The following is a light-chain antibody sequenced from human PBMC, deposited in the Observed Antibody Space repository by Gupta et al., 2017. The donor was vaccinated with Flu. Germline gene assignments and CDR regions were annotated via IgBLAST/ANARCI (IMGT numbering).Light chain of an antibody. CDR3: SSYTSSSTLDVV. J-gene: IGLJ2*01. CDR2: EVS. V-gene: IGLV2-14*01. Sequence: SDVGGYNYVSWYQQHPGKAPKLMIYEVSNRPSGVSNRFSGSKSGNTASLTISGLQAEDEADYYCSSYTSSSTLDVVFGGGTKLTVL. CDR1: SDVGGYNY.